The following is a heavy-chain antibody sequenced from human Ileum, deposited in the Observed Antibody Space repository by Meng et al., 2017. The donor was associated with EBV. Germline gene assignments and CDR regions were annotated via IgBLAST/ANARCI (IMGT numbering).Heavy chain of an antibody. CDR3: AREGRSHQVGVSVY. CDR2: IYNSGST. V-gene: IGHV4-30-4*01. CDR1: CGSISSGDYY. J-gene: IGHJ4*02. Sequence: QVQLQGSVPGLVKPSQTLSLTCTVSCGSISSGDYYWSWIRQPPGKGLEWIGYIYNSGSTYYNPSLKSRVTISVDTSKNQFSLKLRFVTAADTAVYYCAREGRSHQVGVSVYWGQGNLVTVSS. D-gene: IGHD2-21*01.